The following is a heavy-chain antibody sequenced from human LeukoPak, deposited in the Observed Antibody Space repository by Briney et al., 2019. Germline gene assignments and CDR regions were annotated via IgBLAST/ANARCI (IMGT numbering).Heavy chain of an antibody. J-gene: IGHJ4*02. CDR2: ISGSGGST. Sequence: GRSLRLSCAASGFTFSSYAMSWVRQAPGKGLEWVSAISGSGGSTYYADSVKGRFTISRDNSKNTLYLQMNSLRAEDTAVYYCAKERRYFDWLLSGRFDCWGQGTLVAVSS. D-gene: IGHD3-9*01. CDR3: AKERRYFDWLLSGRFDC. V-gene: IGHV3-23*01. CDR1: GFTFSSYA.